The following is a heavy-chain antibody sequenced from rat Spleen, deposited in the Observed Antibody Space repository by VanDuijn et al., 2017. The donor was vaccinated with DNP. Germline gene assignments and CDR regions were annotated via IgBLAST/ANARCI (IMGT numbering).Heavy chain of an antibody. D-gene: IGHD1-10*01. CDR2: IGSAAYAP. J-gene: IGHJ2*01. Sequence: EVQLVESGGGLVQPGRSLKLSCAASGFTFSAYYMAWVRQAPAKGLEWVAYIGSAAYAPYYGDSVKGRFTISRDNAENTVFLQMNSLRSEDTATYYCAKDNIHYFDYWGQGVMVTVSS. V-gene: IGHV5-27*01. CDR3: AKDNIHYFDY. CDR1: GFTFSAYY.